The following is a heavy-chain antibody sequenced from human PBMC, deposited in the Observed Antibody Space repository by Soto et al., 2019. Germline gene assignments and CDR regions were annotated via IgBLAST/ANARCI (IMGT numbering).Heavy chain of an antibody. D-gene: IGHD3-22*01. J-gene: IGHJ4*02. V-gene: IGHV1-69*12. CDR2: IIPIFGTA. CDR3: ARVGPTMTVY. CDR1: GGTFSSYA. Sequence: QVQLVQSGAEVKKPGSSVKVSCKASGGTFSSYAISWVRKSPGQGPDWMGGIIPIFGTANYAQKFQGRVTITADESTSTGYLELSSLRSEDTAVYYCARVGPTMTVYWGQGTLVTVSS.